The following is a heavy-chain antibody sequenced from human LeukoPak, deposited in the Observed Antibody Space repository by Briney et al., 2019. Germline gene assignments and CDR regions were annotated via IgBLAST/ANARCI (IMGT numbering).Heavy chain of an antibody. V-gene: IGHV4-59*11. J-gene: IGHJ5*02. Sequence: SETLSLTCTVSGGSISSHFWSWIRQPPGKGLEWMGYMFYSGSTNYNPSLKSRVTISVDASKNQFSLKLTSVSAADTAVYYCARDRAPVTMIRGAPGGFVPWGQGTLVTVSS. D-gene: IGHD3-10*01. CDR3: ARDRAPVTMIRGAPGGFVP. CDR2: MFYSGST. CDR1: GGSISSHF.